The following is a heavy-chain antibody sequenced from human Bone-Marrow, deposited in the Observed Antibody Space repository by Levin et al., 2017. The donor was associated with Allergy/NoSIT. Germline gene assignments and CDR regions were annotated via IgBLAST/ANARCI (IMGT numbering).Heavy chain of an antibody. D-gene: IGHD6-13*01. V-gene: IGHV4-4*02. J-gene: IGHJ1*01. Sequence: SETLSLTCAVSGGSISSSNWRSWVRQPPGKGLEWIGEVFHTGSTKYNPTLKSRVTISVDKSKNQFSLKLTSVTAADTDVYYCARRPAIAPADEYCQHWGQGTLVIVSS. CDR1: GGSISSSNW. CDR3: ARRPAIAPADEYCQH. CDR2: VFHTGST.